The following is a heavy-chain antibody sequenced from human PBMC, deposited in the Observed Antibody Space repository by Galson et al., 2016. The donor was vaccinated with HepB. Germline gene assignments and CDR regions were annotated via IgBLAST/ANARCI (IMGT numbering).Heavy chain of an antibody. CDR3: TRGFCSSTSCDANDY. V-gene: IGHV3-73*01. CDR2: IRSEANSYAT. CDR1: GFIFSGSA. J-gene: IGHJ4*02. D-gene: IGHD2-2*01. Sequence: SLRLSCAASGFIFSGSAMHWVRQASGKGLEWLGRIRSEANSYATTYAASVKGRFTISRDDSKNTAYLQMKSLKTEDTAMYYCTRGFCSSTSCDANDYWGQGTLVTVSS.